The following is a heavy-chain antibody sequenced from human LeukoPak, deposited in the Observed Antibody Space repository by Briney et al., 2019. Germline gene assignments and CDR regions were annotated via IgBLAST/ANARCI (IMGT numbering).Heavy chain of an antibody. D-gene: IGHD2-2*01. V-gene: IGHV3-30-3*01. J-gene: IGHJ4*02. CDR1: GFTFSSYA. Sequence: HPGGSLRLSCAASGFTFSSYAMHWVRQAPGKGLEWVAVISYDGSNKYYADSVKGRFTISRDNSKNTLYLQMNSLRAEDTAVYYCARDEFYCSSTSCLKANYFDYWGQGTLVTVSS. CDR3: ARDEFYCSSTSCLKANYFDY. CDR2: ISYDGSNK.